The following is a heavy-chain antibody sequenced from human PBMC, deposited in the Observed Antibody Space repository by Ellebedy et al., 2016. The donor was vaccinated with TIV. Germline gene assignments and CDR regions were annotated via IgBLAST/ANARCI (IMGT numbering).Heavy chain of an antibody. D-gene: IGHD3-16*01. CDR1: GGSINRNY. CDR3: ARLRVLREEAFDI. Sequence: MPSETLSLTCTVSGGSINRNYWSWIRQPPGMGLEWIGYVYYSGSTNYNPSLKSRVTISVDTSKNQFSLKLSSVTAADTAVYYCARLRVLREEAFDIWGQGTMVTVSS. J-gene: IGHJ3*02. V-gene: IGHV4-59*08. CDR2: VYYSGST.